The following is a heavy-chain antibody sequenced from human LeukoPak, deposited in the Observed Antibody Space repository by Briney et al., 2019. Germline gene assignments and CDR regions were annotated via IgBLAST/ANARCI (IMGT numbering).Heavy chain of an antibody. D-gene: IGHD3-10*01. CDR2: IYPGDSDT. CDR3: ARRGYGSGSYFPTYMDV. CDR1: GYTFTQYR. Sequence: GESLKISCKGSGYTFTQYRIGWVRQMPEKGLEWMGIIYPGDSDTRYSPSFQGQVTISADKSISTAYLQWSSLMASDTATYYCARRGYGSGSYFPTYMDVWGKGTTVTVSS. V-gene: IGHV5-51*01. J-gene: IGHJ6*03.